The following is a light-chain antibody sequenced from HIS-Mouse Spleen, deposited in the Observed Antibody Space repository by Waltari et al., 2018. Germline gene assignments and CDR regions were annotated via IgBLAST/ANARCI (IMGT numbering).Light chain of an antibody. CDR3: CSYAGSSTWV. J-gene: IGLJ3*02. V-gene: IGLV2-23*01. Sequence: QSALTQPASVSGSPGQSITISCTGTSSDVGRSNLFPWYQQHPGKAPKLMIYEGSKRPSGVSNRFSGSKSGNTASLTISGLQAEDEADYYCCSYAGSSTWVFGGGTKLTVL. CDR2: EGS. CDR1: SSDVGRSNL.